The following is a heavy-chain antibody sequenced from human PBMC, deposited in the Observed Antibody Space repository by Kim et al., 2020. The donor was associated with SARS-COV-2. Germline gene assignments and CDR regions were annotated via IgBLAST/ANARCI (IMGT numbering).Heavy chain of an antibody. Sequence: YADAGKGRFTISRDNSKNTLYLQMNSLRAEDTAVYYCAKDMSGYISYFDYWGQGTLVTVSS. D-gene: IGHD3-3*01. CDR3: AKDMSGYISYFDY. J-gene: IGHJ4*02. V-gene: IGHV3-23*01.